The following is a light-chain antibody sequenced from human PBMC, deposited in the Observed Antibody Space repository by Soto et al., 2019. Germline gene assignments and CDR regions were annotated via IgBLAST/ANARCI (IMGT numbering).Light chain of an antibody. CDR2: RNN. CDR3: TVWDDSLRGRL. V-gene: IGLV1-47*01. Sequence: QTALTQPPSASGTPGQRVTISCSWSSSNIESNFVYWYQQFQGTAPRLLIYRNNQRPSGVPDRFSGSKSGTSASLAISALRSEDEADYYCTVWDDSLRGRLFGGGTKVTVL. CDR1: SSNIESNF. J-gene: IGLJ2*01.